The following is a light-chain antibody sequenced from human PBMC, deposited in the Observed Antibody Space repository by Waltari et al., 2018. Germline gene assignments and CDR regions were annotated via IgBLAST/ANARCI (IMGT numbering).Light chain of an antibody. CDR1: QSVSSY. Sequence: EIVLTQSPATLSLSPGERATLSCRASQSVSSYLVWHQQRPGQAPRLLIHGASNRAAGIPARFSGSGSGTDFTLTISSLEPEDCAVYYCQQRSSWPLTFGGGTKVEIK. CDR2: GAS. V-gene: IGKV3-11*01. J-gene: IGKJ4*01. CDR3: QQRSSWPLT.